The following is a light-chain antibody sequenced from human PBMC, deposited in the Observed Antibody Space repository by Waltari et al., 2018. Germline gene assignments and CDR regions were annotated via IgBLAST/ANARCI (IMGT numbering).Light chain of an antibody. V-gene: IGKV4-1*01. Sequence: DIVMTQSPDSLALSLGERATIPCQSSQSLLYTSNNKNYLAWYQQKPGQPPQLLIYWASTRESGVPDRFSGSGSGTDFTLTISSLQAEDVAVYYCQQYYSSPTWTFGQGTKVEIK. CDR1: QSLLYTSNNKNY. J-gene: IGKJ1*01. CDR2: WAS. CDR3: QQYYSSPTWT.